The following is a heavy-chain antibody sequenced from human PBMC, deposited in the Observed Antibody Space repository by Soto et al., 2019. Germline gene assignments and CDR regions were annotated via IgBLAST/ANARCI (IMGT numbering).Heavy chain of an antibody. D-gene: IGHD3-22*01. J-gene: IGHJ2*01. CDR3: ASTNYDSSAYYDWYPGL. V-gene: IGHV1-69*06. CDR1: EDTFRNYA. Sequence: QVELVQSGAEVKKPGSSVKVSCQASEDTFRNYAISWVRQAPGQGLGWMGGIIPIFGTANYAQKFQGRVTITAHTSANTVYLEVSSLRSEDTAVYYCASTNYDSSAYYDWYPGLRGRGTLLTVSS. CDR2: IIPIFGTA.